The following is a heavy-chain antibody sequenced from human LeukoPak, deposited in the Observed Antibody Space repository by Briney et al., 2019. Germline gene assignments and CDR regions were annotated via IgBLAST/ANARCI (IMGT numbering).Heavy chain of an antibody. CDR3: ARTQLSDTAMSYFDY. V-gene: IGHV3-21*01. CDR2: ISSSSSYI. CDR1: GFTFSSCY. Sequence: PGGSLRLSCAASGFTFSSCYMSWVRQAPGKGLEWVSSISSSSSYIYYADSVKGRFTISRDNAKNSLYLQMNSLRAEDTAVYYCARTQLSDTAMSYFDYWGRGTLVTVSS. J-gene: IGHJ4*02. D-gene: IGHD5-18*01.